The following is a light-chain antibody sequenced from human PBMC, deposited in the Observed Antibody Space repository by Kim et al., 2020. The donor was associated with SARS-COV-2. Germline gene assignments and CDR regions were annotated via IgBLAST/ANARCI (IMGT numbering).Light chain of an antibody. Sequence: SYELTQPPSVSVSPGQTASITCSGDKLGDKYACWYQQKPGQSPVLVIYQDSKRPSGIPERFTGSNSGNTATLTISGTQAMDEADYYCQAWDSPHVV. CDR3: QAWDSPHVV. CDR1: KLGDKY. CDR2: QDS. V-gene: IGLV3-1*01. J-gene: IGLJ2*01.